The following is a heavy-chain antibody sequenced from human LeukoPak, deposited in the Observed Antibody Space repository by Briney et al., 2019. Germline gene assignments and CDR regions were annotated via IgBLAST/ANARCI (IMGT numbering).Heavy chain of an antibody. CDR2: IYYRSKWKK. V-gene: IGHV6-1*01. D-gene: IGHD3-10*01. J-gene: IGHJ4*02. Sequence: SQTLSLTCAISGDSVSSNSGAWSWIRQSPSRGLEWLGRIYYRSKWKKDYAVSVGSRITINPDTSKNQFSLQLSSVTPEDTAVYYCARDWSGNVAIDYWGQGTLVTVSS. CDR1: GDSVSSNSGA. CDR3: ARDWSGNVAIDY.